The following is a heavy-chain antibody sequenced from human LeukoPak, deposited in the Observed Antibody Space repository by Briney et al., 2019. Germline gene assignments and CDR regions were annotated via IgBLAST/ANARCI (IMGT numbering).Heavy chain of an antibody. CDR2: IYYSGST. D-gene: IGHD2-2*02. Sequence: SETLSLTCTVSGGSISSSSYYWGWIRQPPGKGLEWIGSIYYSGSTYYNPSLKSRVTISVDTSKNQFSLKLSSVTAADTAVYYCAETGRYCSSTSCYTSLSYYYYGMDVWGQGTTVTVSS. CDR3: AETGRYCSSTSCYTSLSYYYYGMDV. V-gene: IGHV4-39*01. CDR1: GGSISSSSYY. J-gene: IGHJ6*02.